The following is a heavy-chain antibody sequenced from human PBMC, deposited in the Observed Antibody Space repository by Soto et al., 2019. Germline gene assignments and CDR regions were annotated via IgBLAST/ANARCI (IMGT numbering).Heavy chain of an antibody. J-gene: IGHJ6*02. CDR3: AREQLVGSYYYYGMDV. V-gene: IGHV1-2*04. Sequence: GASVKVSCKASGYTFTGYYMHWVRRAPGQGLEWMGWINPNSGGTNYARKFQGWVTMTRDTSISTAYMELSRLRSDDTAVYYCAREQLVGSYYYYGMDVWGQGTTVTVSS. CDR1: GYTFTGYY. D-gene: IGHD6-6*01. CDR2: INPNSGGT.